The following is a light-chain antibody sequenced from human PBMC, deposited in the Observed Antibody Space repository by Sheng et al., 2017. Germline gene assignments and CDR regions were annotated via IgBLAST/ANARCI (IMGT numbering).Light chain of an antibody. J-gene: IGKJ2*01. CDR1: QSITNY. V-gene: IGKV1-39*01. Sequence: DIQMTQSPSSLSASVGDRVTITCRASQSITNYLNWYQQRPGKAPKLLIYGASRLQSGVPSRFSGSGSGTDFTLTISSLQPEDFATYYCQQSYSTPRTFGQGTKVEIK. CDR3: QQSYSTPRT. CDR2: GAS.